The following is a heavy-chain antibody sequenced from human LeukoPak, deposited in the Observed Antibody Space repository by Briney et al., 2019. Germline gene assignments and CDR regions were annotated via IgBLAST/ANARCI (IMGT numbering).Heavy chain of an antibody. CDR1: GFTFSSYA. Sequence: GGSLRLSCAASGFTFSSYAMNWVRQAPGKGLEWVSGISGSGGSTYYADSVKGRFTISRDNSKNTLYLQMNSLRAEDTAVYYCAKDHIAGSYSAQVFDYWGQGTLVTVSS. CDR3: AKDHIAGSYSAQVFDY. J-gene: IGHJ4*02. D-gene: IGHD3-10*01. CDR2: ISGSGGST. V-gene: IGHV3-23*01.